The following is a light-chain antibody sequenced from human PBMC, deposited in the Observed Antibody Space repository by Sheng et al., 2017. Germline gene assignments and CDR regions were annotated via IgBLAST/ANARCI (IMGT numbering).Light chain of an antibody. V-gene: IGLV3-21*02. Sequence: SYVLTQPPSVSVAPGQTASITCVGASLPSYSVHWYRHRPGQAPVLVLFHDFDRPSGIPERVSGSKSGNTATLTISTVEAGDEADYYCQVWDDDSDHVVFGGGTKLTVL. CDR2: HDF. CDR1: SLPSYS. J-gene: IGLJ2*01. CDR3: QVWDDDSDHVV.